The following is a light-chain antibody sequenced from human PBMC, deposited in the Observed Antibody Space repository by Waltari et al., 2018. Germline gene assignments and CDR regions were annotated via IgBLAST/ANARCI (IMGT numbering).Light chain of an antibody. CDR2: GNN. CDR3: QSYDSSLFVV. V-gene: IGLV1-40*01. CDR1: SSNIGAGFD. Sequence: QSVLTQPPSVSGAPGQRVTISCTGSSSNIGAGFDVHWYQQLPGTAPKLLIFGNNNRPSGVHDRFSGSKSGTSASLAITGLQAEDEADYYCQSYDSSLFVVFGGGTKLTVL. J-gene: IGLJ2*01.